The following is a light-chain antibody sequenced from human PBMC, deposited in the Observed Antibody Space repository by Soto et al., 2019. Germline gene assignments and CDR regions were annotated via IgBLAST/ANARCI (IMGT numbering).Light chain of an antibody. CDR2: WAS. CDR1: QSVLYSSNNKNY. CDR3: QQYYSTPKT. V-gene: IGKV4-1*01. Sequence: DIVMTQSPDSLAVSLGERATINYKSSQSVLYSSNNKNYLAWIQQKPGQPPKLLIYWASTRESGVPDRFSGSGSGTDFTLTISSLQAEDVAVYYCQQYYSTPKTFGQGTKVEIK. J-gene: IGKJ1*01.